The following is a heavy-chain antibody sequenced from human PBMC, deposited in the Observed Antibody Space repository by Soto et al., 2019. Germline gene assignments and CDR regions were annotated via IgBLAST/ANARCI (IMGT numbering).Heavy chain of an antibody. CDR3: AGGVSSSINYY. Sequence: QVQLVQSGAEVKKPGVSVKVSCKASGYTFTSYYMHCVRQAPGQGFEWMGIINPSGGSTSYARKFEDRVAMTRETCASSVYSELSSMRSEDMAVYYFAGGVSSSINYYWGQGTLVTVSS. CDR2: INPSGGST. J-gene: IGHJ4*02. D-gene: IGHD6-6*01. CDR1: GYTFTSYY. V-gene: IGHV1-46*01.